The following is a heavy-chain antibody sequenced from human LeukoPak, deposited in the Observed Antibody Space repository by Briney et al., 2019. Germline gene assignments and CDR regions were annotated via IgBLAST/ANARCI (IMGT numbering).Heavy chain of an antibody. CDR1: GYSISSGYY. J-gene: IGHJ3*02. Sequence: SETLSLTCTVSGYSISSGYYWGWIRQPPGKGLEWIGSIYHSGSTYYNPPLKSRVTISVDTSKNQFSLKLSSVTAADTAVYYCARATPGYSSGWYEGPEAFDIWGQGTMVTVSS. CDR2: IYHSGST. CDR3: ARATPGYSSGWYEGPEAFDI. V-gene: IGHV4-38-2*02. D-gene: IGHD6-19*01.